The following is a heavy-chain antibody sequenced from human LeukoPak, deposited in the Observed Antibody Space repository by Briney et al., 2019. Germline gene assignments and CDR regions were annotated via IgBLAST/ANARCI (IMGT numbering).Heavy chain of an antibody. CDR2: ISYDGSNK. J-gene: IGHJ4*02. V-gene: IGHV3-30*04. Sequence: GRSLRLSCADSGFTFSSYALHSVRPAPGKGLEWVAVISYDGSNKYYADSVKGRFTISRDNAKNSLYLQMNSLRAEDTALYYCAKSPLRYYDSSGVDYWGQGALVTVSS. CDR1: GFTFSSYA. CDR3: AKSPLRYYDSSGVDY. D-gene: IGHD3-22*01.